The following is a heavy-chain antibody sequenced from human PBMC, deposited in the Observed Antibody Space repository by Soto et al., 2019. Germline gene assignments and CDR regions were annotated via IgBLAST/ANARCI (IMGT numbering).Heavy chain of an antibody. CDR1: GESISSSSYC. J-gene: IGHJ4*02. D-gene: IGHD2-21*02. Sequence: PSETLSLTCIVSGESISSSSYCWGWIRQPPGKGLEWIGSIYYSGRTYYNPSFKSRVTISIDTSKNQFSLKLSSVTATDTAVYYCARQRTTVVTQAYFDHWGQGALVTVYS. V-gene: IGHV4-39*01. CDR2: IYYSGRT. CDR3: ARQRTTVVTQAYFDH.